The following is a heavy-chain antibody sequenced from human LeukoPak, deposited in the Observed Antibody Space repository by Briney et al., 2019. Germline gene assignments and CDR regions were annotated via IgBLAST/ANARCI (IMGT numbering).Heavy chain of an antibody. CDR2: IYYTGST. CDR1: GGSISRGDYY. Sequence: SETLSLTCTGSGGSISRGDYYWSWIRQPPGQGLQWIGYIYYTGSTYYNPSLKSRDSISIDTSKNQFSLKLSSVTAADTAVYYCVPERAATSGFGVHWGQGTLVTVSS. CDR3: VPERAATSGFGVH. V-gene: IGHV4-30-4*01. D-gene: IGHD6-13*01. J-gene: IGHJ4*02.